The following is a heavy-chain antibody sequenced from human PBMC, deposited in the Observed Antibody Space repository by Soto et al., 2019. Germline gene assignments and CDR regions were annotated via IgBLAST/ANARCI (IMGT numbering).Heavy chain of an antibody. CDR3: ARDLEFRDGNISHLDY. J-gene: IGHJ4*02. V-gene: IGHV1-69*01. CDR1: GGTFSTHA. CDR2: IIPIFGTA. Sequence: QVQLVQSGAEVKKPGSSVKVSCKASGGTFSTHAFNWVRQAPGQGLEWMGGIIPIFGTANYAQKYQGRVTMTADESTSIVYMELSSLRSEDTAVYYCARDLEFRDGNISHLDYWGQGTLVTVSS. D-gene: IGHD3-10*01.